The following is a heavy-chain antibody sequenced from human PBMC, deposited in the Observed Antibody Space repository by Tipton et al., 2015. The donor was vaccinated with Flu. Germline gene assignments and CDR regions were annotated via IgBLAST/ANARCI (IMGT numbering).Heavy chain of an antibody. J-gene: IGHJ3*02. CDR1: GYTFTDYY. D-gene: IGHD4-17*01. CDR3: ARGSPVRGDDRGDVLDI. Sequence: QSGAEVKKPGASVKVSCKASGYTFTDYYMHWVRQAPGQGLEWMGWISPNSGDTKYAQKFQGRVTVTRDTSITTAYMELSRLRSDDTAVYYCARGSPVRGDDRGDVLDIWGQGTVVTVSS. V-gene: IGHV1-2*02. CDR2: ISPNSGDT.